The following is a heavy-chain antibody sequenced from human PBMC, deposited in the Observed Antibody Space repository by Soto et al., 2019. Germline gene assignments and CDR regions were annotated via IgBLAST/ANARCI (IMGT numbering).Heavy chain of an antibody. CDR3: ARGRTAALIETRLFRVLFDL. CDR2: ISRSGST. J-gene: IGHJ4*01. Sequence: QVQLQQWGAGLLKPSETLSLTCAVSGGSLGGFHWSWIRQPPGKGLEWIGEISRSGSTNYGPSLKSRVTRSMDTSRNQVSLNLSSVTDAATAVYYCARGRTAALIETRLFRVLFDLWGHGNLVTVSS. D-gene: IGHD3-10*01. CDR1: GGSLGGFH. V-gene: IGHV4-34*01.